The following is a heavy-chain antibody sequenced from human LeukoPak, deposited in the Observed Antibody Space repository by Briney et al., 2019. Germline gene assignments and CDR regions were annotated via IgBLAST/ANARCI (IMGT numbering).Heavy chain of an antibody. Sequence: VASVKVSCKASGYTFTSYYMDWVRQAPGQGLEWMGIINPSGGTTRYAQKFQGRVTMTRDTSTSTIYMELSSLRSEDTAVYYCARDASMVRGAGKYYFDYWGQGTLVTVSS. J-gene: IGHJ4*02. V-gene: IGHV1-46*01. CDR2: INPSGGTT. D-gene: IGHD3-10*01. CDR3: ARDASMVRGAGKYYFDY. CDR1: GYTFTSYY.